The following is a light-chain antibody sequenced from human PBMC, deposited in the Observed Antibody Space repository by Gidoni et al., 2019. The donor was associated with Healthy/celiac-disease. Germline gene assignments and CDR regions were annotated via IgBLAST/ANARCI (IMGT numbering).Light chain of an antibody. J-gene: IGKJ2*01. CDR3: QQYGSSPV. CDR2: GAS. Sequence: EIVLTQSPGTLSLSPGERATLSCRASQSVSSSYLAWYQQKPGQAPRLLIYGASSRATGIPDRFSGSGSGTDFNLTISRLEPEDVAVYYCQQYGSSPVFGQGTKLEIK. V-gene: IGKV3-20*01. CDR1: QSVSSSY.